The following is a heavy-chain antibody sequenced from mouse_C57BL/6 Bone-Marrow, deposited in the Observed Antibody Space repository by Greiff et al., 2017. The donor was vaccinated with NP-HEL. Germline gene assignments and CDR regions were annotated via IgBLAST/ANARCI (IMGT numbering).Heavy chain of an antibody. Sequence: EVQLQQSGPELVKPGASVKIPCKASGYTFTDYNMDWVKQSHGKSLEWIGDINPNNGGTIYNQKFKGKATLTVDKSSSTAYMELRSLTSEDTAVYYCARSYGSSYDWFAYWGQGTLVTVSA. J-gene: IGHJ3*01. D-gene: IGHD1-1*01. V-gene: IGHV1-18*01. CDR3: ARSYGSSYDWFAY. CDR2: INPNNGGT. CDR1: GYTFTDYN.